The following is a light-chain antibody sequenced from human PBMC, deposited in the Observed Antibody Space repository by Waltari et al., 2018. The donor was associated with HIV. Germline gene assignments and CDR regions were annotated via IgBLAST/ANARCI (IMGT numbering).Light chain of an antibody. CDR3: QQYKSWPWT. CDR2: DAS. J-gene: IGKJ1*01. CDR1: QSVSSN. Sequence: EIVMTPSPATLSVSPGERATLSCRASQSVSSNLAWYQHKPGQAPRLLIYDASTRATGIPARFSGSGCGTEFTLTISSLQSEDFAVYYCQQYKSWPWTFGQGTKVEIK. V-gene: IGKV3-15*01.